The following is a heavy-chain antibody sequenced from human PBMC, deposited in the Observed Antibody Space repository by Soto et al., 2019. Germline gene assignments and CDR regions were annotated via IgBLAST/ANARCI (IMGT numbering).Heavy chain of an antibody. V-gene: IGHV1-2*02. Sequence: VASVKVSCKVFGYTLTRYVISWLRQAPAQGLECIGWINPNSGGTNYAQKFKGRVTMTRDTSISTAYMELSRLRAEDTAVYYCARDRLLELRSPPTFDPWGQGTLVTVSS. J-gene: IGHJ5*02. D-gene: IGHD1-7*01. CDR1: GYTLTRYV. CDR2: INPNSGGT. CDR3: ARDRLLELRSPPTFDP.